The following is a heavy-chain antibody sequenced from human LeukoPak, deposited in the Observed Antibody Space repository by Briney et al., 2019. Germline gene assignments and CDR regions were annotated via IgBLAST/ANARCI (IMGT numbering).Heavy chain of an antibody. J-gene: IGHJ4*02. V-gene: IGHV3-23*01. CDR3: AKDQSRYDYDSSGYSHSDY. D-gene: IGHD3-22*01. CDR2: ISGSGGST. Sequence: PGGSLRLFCSASGFTFSSYAMSWVRQAPGKGLEWFSAISGSGGSTNCADSVKGGFTNARYNSKRTLYQQMNSLKTDDTAVYDSAKDQSRYDYDSSGYSHSDYWGQGTLVTVAS. CDR1: GFTFSSYA.